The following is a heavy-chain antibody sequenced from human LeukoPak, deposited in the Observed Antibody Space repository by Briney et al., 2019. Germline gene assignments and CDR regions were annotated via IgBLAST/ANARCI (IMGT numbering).Heavy chain of an antibody. CDR1: GGSISSSSYY. Sequence: SETLSLTCTVSGGSISSSSYYWGWIRQPPGKGLEWIGSIYYSGSTYYNPSLKSRVTMSVDTSKNQFSLKLSSVTAADTAVYYCARQAGGYSYGYVSPYYFDYWGQGTLVTVSS. J-gene: IGHJ4*02. D-gene: IGHD5-18*01. CDR3: ARQAGGYSYGYVSPYYFDY. V-gene: IGHV4-39*01. CDR2: IYYSGST.